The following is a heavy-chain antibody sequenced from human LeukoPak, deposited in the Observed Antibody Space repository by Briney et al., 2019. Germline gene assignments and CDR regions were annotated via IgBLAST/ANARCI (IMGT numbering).Heavy chain of an antibody. CDR1: GYTFTGYY. CDR2: INPNSGGT. Sequence: ASVKVSCKASGYTFTGYYMHWVRQAPGQGLEWMGWINPNSGGTNYAQKFQGWVTMTRDTSISTAYMELSRLRSDDTAVYYCARDMSREFDWLLDNWFDPWGQGTLVTVSS. J-gene: IGHJ5*02. CDR3: ARDMSREFDWLLDNWFDP. D-gene: IGHD3-9*01. V-gene: IGHV1-2*04.